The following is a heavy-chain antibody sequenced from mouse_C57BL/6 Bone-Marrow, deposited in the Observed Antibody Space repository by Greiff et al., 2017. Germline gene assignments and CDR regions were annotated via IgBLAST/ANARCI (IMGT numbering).Heavy chain of an antibody. Sequence: EVKLQESGPELVKPGASVKISCKASGYTFTDYNMDWVKQSHGKSLEWIGDINPNNGGTIYNQKFKGKATLTVDKSSSTAYMELRSLTSEDTADYYCARGDYYYGSYYFYYWGQGTTLTVSS. CDR3: ARGDYYYGSYYFYY. CDR2: INPNNGGT. CDR1: GYTFTDYN. J-gene: IGHJ2*01. V-gene: IGHV1-18*01. D-gene: IGHD1-1*01.